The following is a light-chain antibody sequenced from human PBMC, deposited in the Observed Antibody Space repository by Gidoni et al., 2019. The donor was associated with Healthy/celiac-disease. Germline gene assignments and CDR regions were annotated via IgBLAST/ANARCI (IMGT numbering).Light chain of an antibody. Sequence: DIQLTQFPSSLSASVGDRVTITFRASQSISSYLNWYQQKPGKAPKLLIYAASSLQSGVPTRCSGSGSGTDFTITSSRLKPEDVANYYCQQSYSTSLLTLGGGTKVEIK. CDR2: AAS. V-gene: IGKV1-39*01. CDR3: QQSYSTSLLT. CDR1: QSISSY. J-gene: IGKJ4*01.